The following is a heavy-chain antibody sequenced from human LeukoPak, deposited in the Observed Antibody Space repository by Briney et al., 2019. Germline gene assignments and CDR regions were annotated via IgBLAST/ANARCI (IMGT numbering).Heavy chain of an antibody. Sequence: ASVKVSCKASGNILTRYTINWVRQAPGQGLEWMGWINTNTGKPVYAQGLTGRFVFSWDTSVSTAYLQISSLKTEDTGIYFCTSVIVGATAPWLDPWGQGTPVTVSS. V-gene: IGHV7-4-1*02. J-gene: IGHJ5*02. D-gene: IGHD1-26*01. CDR1: GNILTRYT. CDR2: INTNTGKP. CDR3: TSVIVGATAPWLDP.